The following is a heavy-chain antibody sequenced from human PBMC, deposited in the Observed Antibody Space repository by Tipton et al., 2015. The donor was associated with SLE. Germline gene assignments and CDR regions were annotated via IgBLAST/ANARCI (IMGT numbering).Heavy chain of an antibody. CDR1: GFSVSTNY. CDR2: IYSDGTT. V-gene: IGHV3-53*04. Sequence: QLVQSGGGLVQPGGSLRHSCVVSGFSVSTNYMNWVRQAPGKGLEWVSLIYSDGTTNYADSVKGRFTISRDNNRNTLDLQMNSLRPEDTAFYYCARDLRRYFDYWGQGTLVTVSS. J-gene: IGHJ4*02. D-gene: IGHD3-16*01. CDR3: ARDLRRYFDY.